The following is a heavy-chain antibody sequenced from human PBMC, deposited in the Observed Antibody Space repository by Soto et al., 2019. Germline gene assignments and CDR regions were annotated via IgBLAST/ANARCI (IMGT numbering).Heavy chain of an antibody. CDR2: VYYSGTT. CDR1: GGSVSDKTYY. CDR3: ARTTAVPNTLRSRYFFDY. J-gene: IGHJ4*02. Sequence: SETLSLTCSISGGSVSDKTYYWSWIRQPPGKRLEWIGYVYYSGTTNYNPSLKSRVTISVDLSKNRFSLRLSSVTTADTALYYCARTTAVPNTLRSRYFFDYWGQGTLVTVSS. D-gene: IGHD4-17*01. V-gene: IGHV4-61*01.